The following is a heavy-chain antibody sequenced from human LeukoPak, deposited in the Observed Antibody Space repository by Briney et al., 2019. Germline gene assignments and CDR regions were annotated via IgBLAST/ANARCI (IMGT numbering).Heavy chain of an antibody. CDR3: ARVGPYRSSTSCYRLFDS. CDR1: GYTFTSYG. CDR2: ISAYNGNT. D-gene: IGHD2-2*01. Sequence: ASVKVSCKASGYTFTSYGISWVRQAPGQGLEWMGWISAYNGNTNYAQKLQGRVTMTTDTSTSTAYMELRSLRSDDTAVYYCARVGPYRSSTSCYRLFDSWGQGTLVTVSS. V-gene: IGHV1-18*04. J-gene: IGHJ4*02.